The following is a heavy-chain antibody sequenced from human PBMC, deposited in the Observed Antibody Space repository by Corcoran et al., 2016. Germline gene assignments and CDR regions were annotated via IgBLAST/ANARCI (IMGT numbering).Heavy chain of an antibody. CDR3: AKGSKYSISWFVDAFDI. V-gene: IGHV3-30*18. J-gene: IGHJ3*02. CDR2: ISYDGSNK. D-gene: IGHD6-13*01. CDR1: GFTFSSYG. Sequence: QVQLVESGGGVVQPGRSLRLSCAASGFTFSSYGMHWVRQAPGKGLEWVAVISYDGSNKYYADSVKGRFTISRDNSKNTLYLQMNSLRAEDTAVYYCAKGSKYSISWFVDAFDIWGQGTMVTVSS.